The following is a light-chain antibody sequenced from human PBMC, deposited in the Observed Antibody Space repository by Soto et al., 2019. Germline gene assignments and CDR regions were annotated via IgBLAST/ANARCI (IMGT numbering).Light chain of an antibody. CDR3: LHHGSSLWT. CDR2: SVS. CDR1: QSVSSN. V-gene: IGKV3-20*01. Sequence: EIVLPQSPAPLSVSPEARSTLSCRASQSVSSNLAWYQQKPGQTPRLLIFSVSSRDTGIPDRFSGSESGTDFTLTIGRLEPEDLAMYSSLHHGSSLWTFAQGTKWDI. J-gene: IGKJ1*01.